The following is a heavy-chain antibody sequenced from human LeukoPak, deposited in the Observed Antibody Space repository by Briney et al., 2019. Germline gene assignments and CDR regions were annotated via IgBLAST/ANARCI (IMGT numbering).Heavy chain of an antibody. CDR2: ISYDGNNK. V-gene: IGHV3-30*18. CDR1: GFGFSRTD. J-gene: IGHJ4*02. Sequence: GGSLRLSCAGSGFGFSRTDMHWVRQAPGKGLEWVAVISYDGNNKYFADSVRGRFTSSRDNSKNTLYLEMNSLRADDTAVYYCAKVAGDSSGYMRYFDYWGQGTLVTVSS. CDR3: AKVAGDSSGYMRYFDY. D-gene: IGHD3-22*01.